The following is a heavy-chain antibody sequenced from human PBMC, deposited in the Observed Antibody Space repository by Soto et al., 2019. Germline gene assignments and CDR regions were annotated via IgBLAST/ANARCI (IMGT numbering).Heavy chain of an antibody. CDR3: EKVVKGYVVSSFDS. CDR2: ITSSGSRT. D-gene: IGHD5-12*01. V-gene: IGHV3-23*01. Sequence: EVQLLESGGGGVQPGGSLRLSCAASGFIFSDYAMTWVRKPPGKGLEWVSAITSSGSRTYFADSLKDRITISRDNSKNTLAQQMDSIIVEDTAIYNCEKVVKGYVVSSFDSWGQGALVTVSS. CDR1: GFIFSDYA. J-gene: IGHJ4*02.